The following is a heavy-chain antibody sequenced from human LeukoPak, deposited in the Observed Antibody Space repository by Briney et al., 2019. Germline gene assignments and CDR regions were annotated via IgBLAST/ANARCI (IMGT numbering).Heavy chain of an antibody. V-gene: IGHV1-69*13. CDR2: IIPIFGTA. D-gene: IGHD5-18*01. CDR3: AREENTAMVLRP. Sequence: PSVKVSCKASGGTFSSYAISWVRQAPGQGLEWMGGIIPIFGTANYAQKFQGRVTITADESTSTAYMELSSLRSEDTAVYYCAREENTAMVLRPWGQGTLVTVSS. CDR1: GGTFSSYA. J-gene: IGHJ5*02.